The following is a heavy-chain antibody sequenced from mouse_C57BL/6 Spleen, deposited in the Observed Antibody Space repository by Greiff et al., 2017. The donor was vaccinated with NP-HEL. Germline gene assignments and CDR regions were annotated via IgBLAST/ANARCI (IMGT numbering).Heavy chain of an antibody. J-gene: IGHJ2*01. CDR3: ARWVMITYYFDY. V-gene: IGHV1-80*01. CDR1: GYAFSSYW. CDR2: IYPGDGDT. D-gene: IGHD2-4*01. Sequence: QVQLQQSGAELVKPGASVKISCKASGYAFSSYWMNWVKQRPGKGLEWIGQIYPGDGDTNYNGKFKGKATLTADKSSSTAYMQLSSLTSEDSAVYFCARWVMITYYFDYWGQGTTLTVSS.